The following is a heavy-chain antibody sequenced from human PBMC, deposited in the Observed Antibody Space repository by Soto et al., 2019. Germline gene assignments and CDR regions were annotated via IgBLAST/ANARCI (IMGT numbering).Heavy chain of an antibody. CDR3: ARDGEGEGYRHYGMDV. D-gene: IGHD4-4*01. V-gene: IGHV4-59*01. J-gene: IGHJ6*02. CDR1: GGSISSYY. CDR2: IYYSGST. Sequence: SETLSLTCPVSGGSISSYYWSWIRQPPGKGLEWIGYIYYSGSTNYNPSLKSRVTISVDTSKNQFSLKLSSVTAADTAVYYCARDGEGEGYRHYGMDVWGQGTTVTVSS.